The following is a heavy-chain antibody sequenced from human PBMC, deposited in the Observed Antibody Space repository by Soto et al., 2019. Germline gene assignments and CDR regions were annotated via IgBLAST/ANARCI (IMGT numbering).Heavy chain of an antibody. CDR1: GYTFTSYD. CDR2: MNPNTGNT. J-gene: IGHJ6*02. Sequence: QVQLVQSGAEVKKPGASVKLSCKASGYTFTSYDINWVRQATGQGLEWMGWMNPNTGNTGYAQKYQGRVTMTRNTSISTADMGLSSLRAEDTAVYYCAKEVNFYGLDVGGQGTTVTVSS. V-gene: IGHV1-8*01. CDR3: AKEVNFYGLDV.